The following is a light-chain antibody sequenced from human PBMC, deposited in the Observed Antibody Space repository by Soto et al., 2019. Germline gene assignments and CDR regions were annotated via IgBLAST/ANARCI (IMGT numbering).Light chain of an antibody. CDR1: SSDVGGHNY. J-gene: IGLJ3*02. CDR2: EVN. V-gene: IGLV2-11*01. Sequence: QSALTQPRSVSGSPGQSVTISCTGTSSDVGGHNYVSWYQQIPGKAPKLIIFEVNRRPSGVSDRFSGSKSGNTASLTISGLQAEDEADFFCCSYAGNGAWVFGGGTKLTVL. CDR3: CSYAGNGAWV.